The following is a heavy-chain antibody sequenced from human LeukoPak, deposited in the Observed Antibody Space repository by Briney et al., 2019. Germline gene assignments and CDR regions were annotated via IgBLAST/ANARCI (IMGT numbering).Heavy chain of an antibody. J-gene: IGHJ4*02. V-gene: IGHV3-23*01. CDR3: AKDGGIAAAEYYFDY. CDR2: ISASGGRT. Sequence: GGSLRLSCAASGFTFSNYAMSWVRQAPGKGLEWVSDISASGGRTYYADSVKGRFTISRDDSKNTLYLQMNSLRAEDTAIYYCAKDGGIAAAEYYFDYWGQGTLVTVSS. CDR1: GFTFSNYA. D-gene: IGHD6-13*01.